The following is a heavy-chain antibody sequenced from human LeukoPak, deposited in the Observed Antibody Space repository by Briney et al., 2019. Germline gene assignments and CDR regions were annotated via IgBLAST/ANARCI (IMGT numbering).Heavy chain of an antibody. V-gene: IGHV3-15*01. D-gene: IGHD2-2*02. Sequence: GGSLRLSCAASGFTFSNGWMSWVRRAPGKGLEWVGRIKGKSERGTTDYAAPVKGRFTISRDGSTNTVYLHMNSLKTEDTAVYFCTSNLYCSTSSCYTLDNWGQGTLVAVSP. CDR2: IKGKSERGTT. CDR1: GFTFSNGW. J-gene: IGHJ4*02. CDR3: TSNLYCSTSSCYTLDN.